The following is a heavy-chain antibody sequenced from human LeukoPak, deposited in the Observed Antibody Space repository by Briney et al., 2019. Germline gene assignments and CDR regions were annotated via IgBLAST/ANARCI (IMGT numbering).Heavy chain of an antibody. J-gene: IGHJ6*03. CDR1: GGSFSGYY. V-gene: IGHV4-59*01. CDR2: MYDSGST. CDR3: ATTTEAHSWQTRYYSYYMDV. Sequence: SENLSLTCAVYGGSFSGYYWSWIRQPPGQGLEWMGFMYDSGSTNYNPSLKSRVTISVDTSKNQFSLKLRSVTAADTAVYYCATTTEAHSWQTRYYSYYMDVWGKGTTVTVSS. D-gene: IGHD6-13*01.